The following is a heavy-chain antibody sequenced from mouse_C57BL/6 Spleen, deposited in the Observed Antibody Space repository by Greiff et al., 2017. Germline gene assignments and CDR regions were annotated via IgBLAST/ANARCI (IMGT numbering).Heavy chain of an antibody. J-gene: IGHJ2*01. Sequence: QVQLQQPGAELVRPGSSVKLSCKASGYTFTSYWMHWVKQRPIQGLEWIGNIDPSDSETHYNQKFKDKATLTVDKSSSTAYMQLSSLTSEDSAVYYCARKNYGSSYFDDWGQGTTLTFSS. CDR3: ARKNYGSSYFDD. CDR2: IDPSDSET. V-gene: IGHV1-52*01. D-gene: IGHD1-1*01. CDR1: GYTFTSYW.